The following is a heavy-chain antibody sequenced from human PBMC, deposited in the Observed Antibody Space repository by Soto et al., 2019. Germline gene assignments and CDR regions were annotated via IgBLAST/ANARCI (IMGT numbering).Heavy chain of an antibody. Sequence: QVQLVQSGAEVKKPGASVKVSCKASGYTFTSYDINWVRQATGQGLEWMGWMNPNSGNTGYAQKFQGRVTMTRNTFISTAYMELSSLRSEDTAVYYCACCVYYYYGMDVWGQGTTVTVSS. J-gene: IGHJ6*02. V-gene: IGHV1-8*01. CDR3: ACCVYYYYGMDV. D-gene: IGHD5-18*01. CDR2: MNPNSGNT. CDR1: GYTFTSYD.